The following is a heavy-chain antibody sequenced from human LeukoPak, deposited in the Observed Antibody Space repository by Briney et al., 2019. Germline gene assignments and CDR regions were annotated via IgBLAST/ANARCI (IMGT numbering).Heavy chain of an antibody. D-gene: IGHD6-13*01. Sequence: SETLSLTCTVSGGSVGSSNYFWSWIRQPPGNGLECIGYIYYSGRTNYNPSLKSRVAISVDTSKNQFPLKLSSVTAADTAVYYCARDVGYSTSWWGQGTLVTVSS. V-gene: IGHV4-61*01. CDR1: GGSVGSSNYF. CDR2: IYYSGRT. J-gene: IGHJ4*02. CDR3: ARDVGYSTSW.